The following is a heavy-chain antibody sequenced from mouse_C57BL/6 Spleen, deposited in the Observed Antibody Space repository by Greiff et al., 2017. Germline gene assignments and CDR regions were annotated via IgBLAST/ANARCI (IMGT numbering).Heavy chain of an antibody. V-gene: IGHV1-74*01. J-gene: IGHJ3*01. Sequence: QVHVKQPGAELVKPGASVKVSGKASGYTFTSYWMHWVKQRPGQGLEWIGRIHPSDSDTNYNQKFKGKATLTVDKSSSTAYMQLSSLTSEDSAVYYCAMGDYDEFAYWGQGTLVTVSA. CDR1: GYTFTSYW. CDR2: IHPSDSDT. CDR3: AMGDYDEFAY. D-gene: IGHD2-4*01.